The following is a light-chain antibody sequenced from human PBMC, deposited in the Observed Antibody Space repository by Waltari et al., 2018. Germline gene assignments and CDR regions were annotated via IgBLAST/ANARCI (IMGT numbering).Light chain of an antibody. CDR1: QFVSSY. CDR2: ATA. J-gene: IGKJ1*01. Sequence: DIQMTQSPSSLSASIGDRVTISCRASQFVSSYLNWFQQKPGKAPNLLIYATASLQSGVPSRFSGAGAGTDFTLTISSLQPDDFATYYCQQSYTSPPTFGQGTNVEIK. V-gene: IGKV1-39*01. CDR3: QQSYTSPPT.